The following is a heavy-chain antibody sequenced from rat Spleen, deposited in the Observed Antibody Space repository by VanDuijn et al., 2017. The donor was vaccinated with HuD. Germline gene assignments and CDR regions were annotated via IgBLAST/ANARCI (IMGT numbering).Heavy chain of an antibody. CDR1: GFTFSDYN. CDR3: ARSAVTRVFDY. CDR2: ISYDGSST. V-gene: IGHV5-7*01. D-gene: IGHD1-4*01. Sequence: EVQLVESGGGLVQPGRSLKLSCAASGFTFSDYNMAWVRQAPKKGLEWVATISYDGSSTYYRDSVKGRFTISRDNAKSTLYLQMDSLRSEDTATYYCARSAVTRVFDYWGQGVMVTVSS. J-gene: IGHJ2*01.